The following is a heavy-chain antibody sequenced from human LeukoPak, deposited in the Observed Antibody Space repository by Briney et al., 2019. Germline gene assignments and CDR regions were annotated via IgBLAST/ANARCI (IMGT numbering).Heavy chain of an antibody. V-gene: IGHV3-53*01. Sequence: GGSLRLSCAASGFTVSSNYMSWVRQAPGKGLEWVSVIYSGGSTYYADSVKGRFTISRDNSKNTLYLQMNSLRAEDTAVYYCARSVRGVIDYFDYWGQGTLVTVSS. CDR1: GFTVSSNY. CDR3: ARSVRGVIDYFDY. CDR2: IYSGGST. J-gene: IGHJ4*02. D-gene: IGHD3-10*01.